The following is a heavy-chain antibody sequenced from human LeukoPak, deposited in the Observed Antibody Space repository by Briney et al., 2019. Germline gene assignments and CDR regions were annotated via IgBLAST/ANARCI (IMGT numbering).Heavy chain of an antibody. CDR3: ARGGKATVVTM. D-gene: IGHD4-23*01. V-gene: IGHV4-4*07. CDR2: IYSSGST. J-gene: IGHJ4*02. Sequence: PSETLSLTCTVSGGSINSYYWSWIRQPDGKGLEWIGRIYSSGSTNYNPSLKSRVSMSVDTSKNQFSLKLTSVTAADTAVYYCARGGKATVVTMWGQGILVTVSS. CDR1: GGSINSYY.